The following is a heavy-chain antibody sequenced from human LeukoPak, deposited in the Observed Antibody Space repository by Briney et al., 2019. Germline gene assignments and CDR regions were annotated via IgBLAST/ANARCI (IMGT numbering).Heavy chain of an antibody. CDR3: ARDRASLDHDAFDI. J-gene: IGHJ3*02. D-gene: IGHD3-10*01. V-gene: IGHV4-39*07. CDR2: IYYSGST. CDR1: GGSISSSSYY. Sequence: PSETLSLTCTVSGGSISSSSYYWGWIRQPPGKGLEWIGSIYYSGSTYYNPSLKSRVTISVDTSKNQFSLKLSSVTAADTAVYYCARDRASLDHDAFDIWGQGTMVTVSS.